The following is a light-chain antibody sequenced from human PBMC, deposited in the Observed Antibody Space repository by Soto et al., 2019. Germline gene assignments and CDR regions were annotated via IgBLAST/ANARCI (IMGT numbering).Light chain of an antibody. Sequence: WARTHPRSACWSPGHSITISCTGTSSDVGGYDYVSWYQQHPGTAPRLIIFEVTNRPSGVSNRFSGSKSGNTASLTISGLQAEDQADHYCTSYTSSSTKVFGTGTKVTVL. J-gene: IGLJ1*01. V-gene: IGLV2-14*01. CDR3: TSYTSSSTKV. CDR1: SSDVGGYDY. CDR2: EVT.